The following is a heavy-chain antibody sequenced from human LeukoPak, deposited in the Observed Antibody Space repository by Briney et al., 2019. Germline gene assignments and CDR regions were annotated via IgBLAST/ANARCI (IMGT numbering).Heavy chain of an antibody. CDR1: GGSFSGYY. Sequence: PSETLSLTCAVYGGSFSGYYWGWIRQPPGKGLEWIGEINHSGSTNYNPSLKSRVTISVDTSKNQFSLKLSSVTAADTAVYYCARAGRWGGYFDYWGQGTLVTVSS. J-gene: IGHJ4*02. CDR3: ARAGRWGGYFDY. CDR2: INHSGST. V-gene: IGHV4-34*01. D-gene: IGHD3-10*01.